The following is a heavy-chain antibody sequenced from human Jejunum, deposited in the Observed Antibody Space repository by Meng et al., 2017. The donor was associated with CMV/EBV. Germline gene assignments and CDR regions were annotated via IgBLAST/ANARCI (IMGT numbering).Heavy chain of an antibody. CDR1: GFTVSANV. CDR3: ARPHSASYSYALDV. CDR2: VYTSGNT. D-gene: IGHD5-18*01. V-gene: IGHV3-53*01. Sequence: SGFTVSANVMSWVRHARGKGLEWVSIVYTSGNTYIADSVKGRFTISTDNSKNTLHLQMSSLRAEDTAIYFCARPHSASYSYALDVWGQGTTVTVSS. J-gene: IGHJ6*02.